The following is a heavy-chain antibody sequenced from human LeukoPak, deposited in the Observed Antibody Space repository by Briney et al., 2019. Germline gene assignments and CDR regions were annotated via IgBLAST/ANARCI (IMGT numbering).Heavy chain of an antibody. J-gene: IGHJ2*01. CDR2: IYYSGST. CDR3: ARDTAVAGTWYFDL. CDR1: GGSISSYY. D-gene: IGHD6-19*01. Sequence: SETLSLTCTVSGGSISSYYWSWIRQPPGKRLQWIGYIYYSGSTNYNPSLKSRVTISVDTSKNQFSLKLSSVTAADTAVYYCARDTAVAGTWYFDLWGRGTLVTVPS. V-gene: IGHV4-59*01.